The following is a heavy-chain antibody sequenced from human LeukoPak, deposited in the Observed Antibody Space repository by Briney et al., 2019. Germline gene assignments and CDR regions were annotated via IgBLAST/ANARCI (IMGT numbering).Heavy chain of an antibody. J-gene: IGHJ6*04. CDR2: IYSGGST. D-gene: IGHD4-17*01. Sequence: GGSLRLSCAASGFTVSSNYMSWVRQAPGKGLEWVSVIYSGGSTYYADSVKGRFTISRDNSKNTLYLQMNSLRAEDTAVYYCARDNYGDYGIDVWGKGTTVTVSS. CDR1: GFTVSSNY. CDR3: ARDNYGDYGIDV. V-gene: IGHV3-53*01.